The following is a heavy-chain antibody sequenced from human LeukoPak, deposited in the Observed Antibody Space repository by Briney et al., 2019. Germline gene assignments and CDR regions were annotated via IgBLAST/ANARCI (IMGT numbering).Heavy chain of an antibody. CDR3: ATSNWGSNY. CDR1: GGSFSGYY. V-gene: IGHV3-7*01. CDR2: IKQDGSEK. Sequence: ASETLSLTCAVYGGSFSGYYWSWIRQPPGKGLEWLANIKQDGSEKYYVDSVKGRFTISRDNAKNSLYLQMYSLRAEDTAVYYCATSNWGSNYWGQGTLVTVSS. D-gene: IGHD7-27*01. J-gene: IGHJ4*02.